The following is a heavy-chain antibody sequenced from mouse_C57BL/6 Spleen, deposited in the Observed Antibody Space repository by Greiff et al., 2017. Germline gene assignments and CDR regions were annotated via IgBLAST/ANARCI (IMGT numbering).Heavy chain of an antibody. CDR1: GYTFTDYD. V-gene: IGHV1-15*01. Sequence: QVQLQQSGAELVRPGASVTLSCKASGYTFTDYDMHWVKQTPVHGLEWIGAIDPETGGTAYNQKFKGKAILTADKSSSTAYMELRSLTAEASAVYCCTREGGYDFDYWGQGTTLTVSS. D-gene: IGHD2-14*01. CDR2: IDPETGGT. CDR3: TREGGYDFDY. J-gene: IGHJ2*01.